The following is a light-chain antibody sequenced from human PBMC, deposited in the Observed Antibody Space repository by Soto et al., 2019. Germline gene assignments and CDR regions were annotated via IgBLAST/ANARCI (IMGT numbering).Light chain of an antibody. V-gene: IGKV3-15*01. Sequence: EIVMTQSPATLSVSPGERATLFCKPSQSVSSNLAWYQQKPGQAPRLLIYGASTRATGIPARFSGSGSGTEFTLTISSLQSEDFAVYYCQQYNNWPGTFGQGTKV. CDR1: QSVSSN. CDR2: GAS. CDR3: QQYNNWPGT. J-gene: IGKJ1*01.